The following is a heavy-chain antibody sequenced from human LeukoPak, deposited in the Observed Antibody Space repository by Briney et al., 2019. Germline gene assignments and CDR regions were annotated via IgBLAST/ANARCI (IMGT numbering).Heavy chain of an antibody. V-gene: IGHV3-11*01. J-gene: IGHJ3*01. D-gene: IGHD2-21*02. CDR3: ASISGVVTVTHEVFAL. Sequence: GGSLRLSCAASGFTFSDYYMSWIRQAPGKGLEWVSYISFSGSTIFYADSVKGRFTISRDNAKNSLYLQMNSLRAEDTAVYYCASISGVVTVTHEVFALWGKGKMFTVFS. CDR2: ISFSGSTI. CDR1: GFTFSDYY.